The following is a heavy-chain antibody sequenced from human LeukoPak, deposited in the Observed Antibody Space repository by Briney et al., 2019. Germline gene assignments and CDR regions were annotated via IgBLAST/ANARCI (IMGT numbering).Heavy chain of an antibody. CDR3: ARGAWTAYYFDY. V-gene: IGHV3-74*01. J-gene: IGHJ4*02. CDR2: IKSDEITT. D-gene: IGHD3/OR15-3a*01. CDR1: GFTFSSYYW. Sequence: PGGSLRLSCAASGFTFSSYYWMHWVRQAPGKGLVWVSRIKSDEITTNYAVSVKGRFTISRDNAKNTLYLQMNSLRAEDTAVYYCARGAWTAYYFDYWGQGTLVTVSS.